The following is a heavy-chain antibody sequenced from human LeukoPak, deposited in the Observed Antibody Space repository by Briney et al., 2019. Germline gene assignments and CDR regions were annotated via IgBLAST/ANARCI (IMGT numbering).Heavy chain of an antibody. J-gene: IGHJ5*02. V-gene: IGHV3-21*01. D-gene: IGHD6-13*01. Sequence: GGSLRLSCAASGFTFSSYNMNWVRQAPGKGPEWVSSITSDSSYVFYADSVKGRFTISRDNAENSLYLQMNSLRVEDTAVYYCARDPSRGAAVGSWFDPWGQGTLVTVSS. CDR3: ARDPSRGAAVGSWFDP. CDR2: ITSDSSYV. CDR1: GFTFSSYN.